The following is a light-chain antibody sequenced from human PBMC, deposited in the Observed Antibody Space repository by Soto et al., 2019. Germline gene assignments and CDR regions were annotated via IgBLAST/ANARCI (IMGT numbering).Light chain of an antibody. CDR3: QQGDSFPLIT. V-gene: IGKV1-12*01. J-gene: IGKJ5*01. CDR2: AAS. CDR1: QAISSW. Sequence: DIQMTQSPSSVSASVGDRVTITCRASQAISSWLAWYQQKPGKAPKLLIYAASRLQTGVPSRFSGSGSGTDFTLTISSLQPEDFATYFCQQGDSFPLITFGQGTRLEIK.